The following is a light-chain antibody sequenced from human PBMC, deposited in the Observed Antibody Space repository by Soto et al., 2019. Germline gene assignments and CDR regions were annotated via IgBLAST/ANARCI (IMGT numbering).Light chain of an antibody. Sequence: EIVLTQSPGTLSLSPGERATLSCRASQSVSSSYLAWYQQKPGQAPRLLIYGASSRATGIPDRFSGSGSGTDFTLTISRLEREDFAVDYCQQYGSSLTFVGGTKVEIK. CDR2: GAS. CDR1: QSVSSSY. J-gene: IGKJ4*01. CDR3: QQYGSSLT. V-gene: IGKV3-20*01.